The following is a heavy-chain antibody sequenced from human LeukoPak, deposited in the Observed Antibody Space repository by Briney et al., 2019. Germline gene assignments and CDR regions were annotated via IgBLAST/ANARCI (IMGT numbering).Heavy chain of an antibody. CDR1: GVTFSSYA. D-gene: IGHD1-1*01. CDR3: ARDPGPYGDYMDV. Sequence: PGGSLRLSCAASGVTFSSYAMHWVRKAPGKGLEWVAVISYDGSNKYYAESVKGRFTISRDNSKNTLYLQMNSLRPEDTAVYYCARDPGPYGDYMDVWGKVTTVTVSS. CDR2: ISYDGSNK. V-gene: IGHV3-30*04. J-gene: IGHJ6*03.